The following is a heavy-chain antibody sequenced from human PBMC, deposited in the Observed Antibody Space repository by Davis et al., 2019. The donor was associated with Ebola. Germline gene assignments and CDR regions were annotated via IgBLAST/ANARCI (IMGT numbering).Heavy chain of an antibody. J-gene: IGHJ4*02. CDR1: GFTFSSYSM. Sequence: ESLKISCAASGFTFSSYSMNWVRQPPGKGLEWIGEIYHSGSTNYNPSLKSRVTISVDKSKNQFSLKLSSVTAADTAVYYCARVWQLVRSRRHFDYWGQGTLVTVSS. CDR2: IYHSGST. V-gene: IGHV4/OR15-8*01. D-gene: IGHD6-13*01. CDR3: ARVWQLVRSRRHFDY.